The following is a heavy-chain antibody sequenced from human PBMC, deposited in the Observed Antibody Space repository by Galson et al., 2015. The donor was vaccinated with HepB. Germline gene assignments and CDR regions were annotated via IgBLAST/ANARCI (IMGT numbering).Heavy chain of an antibody. D-gene: IGHD3-3*01. V-gene: IGHV3-7*01. J-gene: IGHJ4*02. CDR1: GFTFSNYW. Sequence: SLRLSCAASGFTFSNYWMRWVRQAPGKGLEWVANIKEDGSEKYYVDSVKGRFTISRDNAKNSLYLQMNSLRAEDTAVYYCATSLLGGSAYLPFDSWGQGTLVTVSS. CDR2: IKEDGSEK. CDR3: ATSLLGGSAYLPFDS.